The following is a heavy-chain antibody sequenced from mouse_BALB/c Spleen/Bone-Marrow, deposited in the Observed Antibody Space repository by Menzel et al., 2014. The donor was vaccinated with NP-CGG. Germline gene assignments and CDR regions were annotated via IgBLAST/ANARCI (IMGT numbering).Heavy chain of an antibody. D-gene: IGHD2-3*01. CDR2: INPESNTI. V-gene: IGHV4-1*02. J-gene: IGHJ3*01. Sequence: EVQLVESGGGLVQPGGSLKLSCAASGFDFXRYWMSWVRQAPGKGLEWIGEINPESNTINYSPSLKDKFIISRDNAKNTLYLQMNKVRSEDTALYYCARLGYYGGFAYWGQGTLVTVSA. CDR3: ARLGYYGGFAY. CDR1: GFDFXRYW.